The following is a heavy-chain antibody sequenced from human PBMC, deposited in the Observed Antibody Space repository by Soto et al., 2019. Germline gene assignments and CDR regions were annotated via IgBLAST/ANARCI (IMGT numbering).Heavy chain of an antibody. CDR2: INPSRGVA. D-gene: IGHD3-10*01. J-gene: IGHJ4*02. CDR3: ASVSRFSSEHRLFDS. Sequence: ASVNVSCKKFGYTFTSCYMHWVRQAPAQGLEWMGSINPSRGVADYAQRFQGRVGMTSDTSTSTVYMELSSLTSEDSAVYYGASVSRFSSEHRLFDSWGQGTPVTVSA. CDR1: GYTFTSCY. V-gene: IGHV1-46*01.